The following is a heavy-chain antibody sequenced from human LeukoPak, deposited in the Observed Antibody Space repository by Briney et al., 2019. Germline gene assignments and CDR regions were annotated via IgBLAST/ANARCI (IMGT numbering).Heavy chain of an antibody. J-gene: IGHJ5*02. V-gene: IGHV4-34*01. CDR1: GGSFGGYY. Sequence: SSETLSLTCAVYGGSFGGYYWSWIRQPPGKGLEWIGEINHSGSTNYNPSLKSRVTISVDTSKNQFSLKLSSVTAADTAVYYCARGNVDTAMAEGNWFDPWGQGTLVTVSS. D-gene: IGHD5-18*01. CDR3: ARGNVDTAMAEGNWFDP. CDR2: INHSGST.